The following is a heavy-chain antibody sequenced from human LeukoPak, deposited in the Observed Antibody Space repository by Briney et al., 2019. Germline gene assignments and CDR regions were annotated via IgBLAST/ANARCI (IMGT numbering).Heavy chain of an antibody. CDR2: ISSSSSYI. V-gene: IGHV3-21*01. D-gene: IGHD3-9*01. Sequence: GGSLRLSCAASGFTFSSYSMNWVRQAPGKGLEWVSSISSSSSYIYYADSVKGRFTISRDNAKNSLYLQMNSLRAEDTAVYYCARDPPDDILTTYGMDVWGRGTTVTVS. CDR3: ARDPPDDILTTYGMDV. CDR1: GFTFSSYS. J-gene: IGHJ6*02.